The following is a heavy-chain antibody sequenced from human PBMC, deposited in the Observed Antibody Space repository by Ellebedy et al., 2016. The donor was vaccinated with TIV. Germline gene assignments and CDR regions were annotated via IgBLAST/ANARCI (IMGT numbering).Heavy chain of an antibody. D-gene: IGHD6-19*01. CDR2: INPSGAHT. CDR1: GYTFTSYY. J-gene: IGHJ4*02. CDR3: ARGLPQQWLGPQFDY. V-gene: IGHV1-46*01. Sequence: AASVKVSCKASGYTFTSYYMHWVRQAPGQGLEWMGVINPSGAHTTYTQKFQGRVTMTRGTSTSTVYMDLSSLRSDDTAVYYCARGLPQQWLGPQFDYWGQGTLVTVSS.